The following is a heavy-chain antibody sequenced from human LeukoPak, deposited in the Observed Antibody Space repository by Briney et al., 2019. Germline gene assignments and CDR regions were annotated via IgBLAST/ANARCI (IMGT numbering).Heavy chain of an antibody. D-gene: IGHD3-10*01. V-gene: IGHV4-59*01. Sequence: PSETLSLTCTVSGGSISSYYWSWIRQPPGKGLEWIGYIYYSGSTNYNPSLKSRVTISVDTSKNQFSLKLSSVTAADTAVYYCARERTMVRGVIINPMGAFDIWGQGTMVTVSS. CDR3: ARERTMVRGVIINPMGAFDI. J-gene: IGHJ3*02. CDR1: GGSISSYY. CDR2: IYYSGST.